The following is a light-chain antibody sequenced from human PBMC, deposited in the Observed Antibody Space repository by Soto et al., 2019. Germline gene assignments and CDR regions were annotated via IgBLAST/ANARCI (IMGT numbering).Light chain of an antibody. CDR2: KAS. V-gene: IGKV1-5*03. Sequence: DIPMTQSPSTLSASVGDRVTITCRASQSISSWLAWYQQKAGKAPKLLIYKASSLESGVPSRFSGSGSGTEFTLTISSLQPDDFATYYCQQYNSYPPAWAFGQGTKVDIK. CDR3: QQYNSYPPAWA. CDR1: QSISSW. J-gene: IGKJ1*01.